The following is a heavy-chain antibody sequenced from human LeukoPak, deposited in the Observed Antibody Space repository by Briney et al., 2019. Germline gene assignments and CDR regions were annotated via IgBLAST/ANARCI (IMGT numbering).Heavy chain of an antibody. Sequence: SETLSLTCAVYGGSFSGYYWGWIRQPPGKGLEWIASIYYSGSTYYNPSLKSRVTISVDTSKNQLSLKLSSLTAADTAVYYCARHEYSGSYYGLSWFDPWGQGTLVTVSS. V-gene: IGHV4-39*01. D-gene: IGHD1-26*01. J-gene: IGHJ5*02. CDR1: GGSFSGYY. CDR2: IYYSGST. CDR3: ARHEYSGSYYGLSWFDP.